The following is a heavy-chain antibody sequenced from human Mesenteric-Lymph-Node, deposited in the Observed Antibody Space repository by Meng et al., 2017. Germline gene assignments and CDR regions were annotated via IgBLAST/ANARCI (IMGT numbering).Heavy chain of an antibody. V-gene: IGHV4-30-4*01. J-gene: IGHJ4*02. CDR2: IHHSGSA. Sequence: QAQLQEPGPRLGDPSQTLSRTCTVACGSMSSGNYYWSWIRQPPGKGLEWIGYIHHSGSAYYNPSLKSRVSISVDTSKNQFSLNLNSMTAADTAVYYCASFDHIPRRNYFDYWGQGTLVTVSS. CDR1: CGSMSSGNYY. CDR3: ASFDHIPRRNYFDY. D-gene: IGHD2-21*01.